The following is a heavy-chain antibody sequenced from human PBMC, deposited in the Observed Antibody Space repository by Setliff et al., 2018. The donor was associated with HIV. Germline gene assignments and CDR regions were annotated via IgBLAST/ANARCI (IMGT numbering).Heavy chain of an antibody. D-gene: IGHD2-8*01. V-gene: IGHV3-15*05. CDR2: IKSRGDGGTT. CDR1: GFIFRNAW. CDR3: SADVPEVSSPIDY. Sequence: LRLSCGASGFIFRNAWMNWVRQAPGKGLEWVGRIKSRGDGGTTEFVAPVKGRFSISRDDSKNTLYLQMDSLRNEDTAVYYCSADVPEVSSPIDYWGQGTLVTVSS. J-gene: IGHJ4*02.